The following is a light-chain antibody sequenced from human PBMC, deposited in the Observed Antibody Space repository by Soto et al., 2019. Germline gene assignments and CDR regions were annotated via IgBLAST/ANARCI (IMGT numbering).Light chain of an antibody. CDR1: QGISNY. CDR2: AAS. J-gene: IGKJ4*01. CDR3: QKYNSAPLT. V-gene: IGKV1-27*01. Sequence: DIQMTQFPSSLSASVGDRVSITCRASQGISNYLAWYQQKPGKVPEILIYAASTLRSGVPSRFSGGGSGTDFTLTISSLQPGDVATYYCQKYNSAPLTFGGGTKVEIK.